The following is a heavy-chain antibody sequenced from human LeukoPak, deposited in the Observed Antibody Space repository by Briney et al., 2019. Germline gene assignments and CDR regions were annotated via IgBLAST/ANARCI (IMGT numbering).Heavy chain of an antibody. V-gene: IGHV3-30*04. J-gene: IGHJ4*02. CDR1: GFTLSSYA. Sequence: GGSLRLSCAASGFTLSSYAMHWVRQAPGKGLEWVAVISYDGSNKYYADSVKGRFTISRDNSKNTLYLQMNSLRAEDTAVYYCARDPDTAMALYYFDYWGQGTLVTVSS. CDR2: ISYDGSNK. CDR3: ARDPDTAMALYYFDY. D-gene: IGHD5-18*01.